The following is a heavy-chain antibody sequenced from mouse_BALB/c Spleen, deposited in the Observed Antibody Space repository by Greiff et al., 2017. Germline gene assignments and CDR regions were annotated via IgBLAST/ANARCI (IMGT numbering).Heavy chain of an antibody. CDR1: GFTFSSFG. CDR2: ISSGSSTI. Sequence: EVKLVESGGGLVQPGGSRKLSCAASGFTFSSFGMHWVRQAPEKGLEWVAYISSGSSTIYYADTVKGRFTIFRDNPKNTLFLQMTSLRSEDTAMYYCARSDDGYPNYYAMDYWGQGTSVTVSS. CDR3: ARSDDGYPNYYAMDY. V-gene: IGHV5-17*02. D-gene: IGHD2-3*01. J-gene: IGHJ4*01.